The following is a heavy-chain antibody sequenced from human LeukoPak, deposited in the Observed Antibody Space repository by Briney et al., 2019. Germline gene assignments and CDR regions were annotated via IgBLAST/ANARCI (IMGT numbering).Heavy chain of an antibody. CDR1: GFTFSDYY. Sequence: GGSLRLSCAASGFTFSDYYISWIRQAPGKGLEWVSYISNTGSTIYYADSVKGRFTNSRDNAKNSLYLQMNSLRVEDTAVYYCARETSAPRYFDLWGRGTLVTVSS. J-gene: IGHJ2*01. V-gene: IGHV3-11*01. CDR2: ISNTGSTI. CDR3: ARETSAPRYFDL.